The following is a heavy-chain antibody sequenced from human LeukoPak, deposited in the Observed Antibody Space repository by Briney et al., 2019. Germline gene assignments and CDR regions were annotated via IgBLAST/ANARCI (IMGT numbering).Heavy chain of an antibody. J-gene: IGHJ3*02. CDR2: IIPIFGTA. Sequence: ASVKVSCKASGGTFSSYAIIWVRQAPGQGLEWMGGIIPIFGTANYAQKFQGRVTITTDESTSTAYMELSSLRSEDTAVYYCARIPGKGTWVHDAFDIWGQGTMVTGSS. CDR1: GGTFSSYA. D-gene: IGHD2-2*02. V-gene: IGHV1-69*05. CDR3: ARIPGKGTWVHDAFDI.